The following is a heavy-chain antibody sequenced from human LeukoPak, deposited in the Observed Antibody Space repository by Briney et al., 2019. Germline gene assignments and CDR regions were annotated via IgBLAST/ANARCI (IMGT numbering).Heavy chain of an antibody. V-gene: IGHV3-23*01. CDR3: TKDFRGAGYFFDY. D-gene: IGHD3-10*01. CDR2: ISGSGDNT. J-gene: IGHJ4*02. CDR1: GFTFTIYW. Sequence: GGSLRLSCAASGFTFTIYWMSWVRQAPGKGLEWVSAISGSGDNTFYAGSVRGRFTISRDNSKNTLYLQMDSLRAEDTAIYYCTKDFRGAGYFFDYWGQGTLVTVSS.